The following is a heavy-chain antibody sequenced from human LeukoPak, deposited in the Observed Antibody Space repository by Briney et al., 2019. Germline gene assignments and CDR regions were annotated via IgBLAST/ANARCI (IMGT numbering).Heavy chain of an antibody. V-gene: IGHV3-53*04. CDR3: VRATSSLAFDI. D-gene: IGHD6-6*01. CDR2: IYSSGST. CDR1: GFTVSSDY. Sequence: PGGSLGLSCAASGFTVSSDYMIWVRQAPGKGLEWVSVIYSSGSTYYADSVEGRFTISRHTSENTLYLHMNNLRPEDTAVYYCVRATSSLAFDIWGQGTEVTVSS. J-gene: IGHJ3*02.